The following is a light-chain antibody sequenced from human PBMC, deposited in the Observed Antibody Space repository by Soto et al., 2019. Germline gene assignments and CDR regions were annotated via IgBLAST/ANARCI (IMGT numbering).Light chain of an antibody. V-gene: IGKV3-11*01. CDR1: QSVSTY. CDR3: QQRISWPLT. Sequence: EMVVTQVPATLSLSPGERATLSCRASQSVSTYFAWYQQKPGQAPRLLIYDASNRATGIPARFSGSGSGTDFTLTISSLETEDFAVYYCQQRISWPLTFGQGTKVDI. J-gene: IGKJ1*01. CDR2: DAS.